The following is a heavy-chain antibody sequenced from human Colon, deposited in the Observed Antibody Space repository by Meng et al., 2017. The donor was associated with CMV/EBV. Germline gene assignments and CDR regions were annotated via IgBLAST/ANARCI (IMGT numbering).Heavy chain of an antibody. V-gene: IGHV4-59*08. CDR2: IHYTGNT. CDR3: ARSRVPYYFDS. CDR1: GGSINSHY. J-gene: IGHJ4*02. Sequence: QVQLQGSGPGLVKPSETLSLTCTVSGGSINSHYWSWLRQSPGKGLGWIGYIHYTGNTNYNPSLWGRLTITVDTSKSQFSLEFTSVTAADTAVYFCARSRVPYYFDSWGQGTLVTVSS.